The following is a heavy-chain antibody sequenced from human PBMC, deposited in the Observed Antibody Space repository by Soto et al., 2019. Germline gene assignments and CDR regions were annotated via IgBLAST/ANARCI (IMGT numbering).Heavy chain of an antibody. J-gene: IGHJ5*02. D-gene: IGHD5-18*01. CDR2: IYYSGTT. Sequence: SETLTLTCAVSGYSISRSNWWGWIRQPPGKGLEWIGYIYYSGTTYYNPSLKSRVTMSVDTSKNQFSLKLSSVTAADTAVYYCARLVWSYGTWFDPWGQGTLVTVSS. V-gene: IGHV4-28*01. CDR3: ARLVWSYGTWFDP. CDR1: GYSISRSNW.